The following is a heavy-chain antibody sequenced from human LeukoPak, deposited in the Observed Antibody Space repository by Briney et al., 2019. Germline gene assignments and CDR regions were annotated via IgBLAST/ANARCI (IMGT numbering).Heavy chain of an antibody. D-gene: IGHD6-19*01. J-gene: IGHJ4*02. CDR1: GYTFTGYY. V-gene: IGHV1-2*02. CDR2: ISSNTGDT. CDR3: ARDPGGSGWYADY. Sequence: ASVKVSCKASGYTFTGYYIHWVRQAPGQGLEWMGWISSNTGDTNYAQKFQGRVTMTRDMFISTAYMELTRLRSDDTAVYYCARDPGGSGWYADYWGQGTPVTVSS.